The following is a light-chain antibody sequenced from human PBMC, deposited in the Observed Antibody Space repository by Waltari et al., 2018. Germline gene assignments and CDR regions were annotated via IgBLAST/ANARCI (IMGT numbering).Light chain of an antibody. Sequence: QSALTQPASVSGSPGQSITISCPGTSSDVGGYNYVSWYQPPPGNAPKLMIYDVSNRPSGVSNRFSGSKSGNTASLTISGLQAEDEADYYCSSYTSSSTLVVFGGGTKLTVL. J-gene: IGLJ2*01. CDR3: SSYTSSSTLVV. CDR2: DVS. V-gene: IGLV2-14*01. CDR1: SSDVGGYNY.